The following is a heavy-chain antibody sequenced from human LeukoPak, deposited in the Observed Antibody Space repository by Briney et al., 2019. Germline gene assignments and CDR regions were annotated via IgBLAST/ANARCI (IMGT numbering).Heavy chain of an antibody. D-gene: IGHD3-3*01. CDR1: GFTVSSNY. CDR2: IYSGGST. Sequence: GGSLRLSCAASGFTVSSNYMSWVRQAPGKGLEWVSVIYSGGSTYYADSVKGRFTISRDNSKNTLYLQMNSLRAEDTAVYYCAKDRHDFWSGLDYWGQGTLVTVSS. V-gene: IGHV3-53*01. J-gene: IGHJ4*02. CDR3: AKDRHDFWSGLDY.